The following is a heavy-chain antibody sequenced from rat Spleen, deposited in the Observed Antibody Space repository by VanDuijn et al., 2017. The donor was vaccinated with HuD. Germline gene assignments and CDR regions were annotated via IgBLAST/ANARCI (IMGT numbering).Heavy chain of an antibody. CDR2: VNKDSSTK. V-gene: IGHV4-2*01. CDR1: GFNFHDDW. D-gene: IGHD1-4*01. Sequence: EVKLVESGGGLVQPGRSLKLSCAASGFNFHDDWMGWVRQAPGRGLEWIGEVNKDSSTKKYNPSLKDKFTISRDNARNTLYLQMSKRGYEDTAIYFCAREDWGITNWGQGVMVTVSS. CDR3: AREDWGITN. J-gene: IGHJ2*01.